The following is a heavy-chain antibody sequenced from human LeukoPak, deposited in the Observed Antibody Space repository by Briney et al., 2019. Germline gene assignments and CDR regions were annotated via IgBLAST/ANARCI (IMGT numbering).Heavy chain of an antibody. CDR2: ISSSSSYT. V-gene: IGHV3-11*06. CDR3: ARDTWPIDY. D-gene: IGHD3-16*01. Sequence: GGSLRLSCAASGFTFSDYYMSWIRQAPGKGLEWVSYISSSSSYTNYADSVKGRFTISRDNAKNSLYLQMNSLRAENTAVYYCARDTWPIDYWGQGTLVTVSS. J-gene: IGHJ4*02. CDR1: GFTFSDYY.